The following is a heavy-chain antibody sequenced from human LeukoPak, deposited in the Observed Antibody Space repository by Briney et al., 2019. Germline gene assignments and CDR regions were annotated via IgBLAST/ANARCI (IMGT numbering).Heavy chain of an antibody. V-gene: IGHV4-39*01. Sequence: SETLSLTCTVSGGSISSSSYYWGWIRQPPGKGLEWIGSIYYSGSTYYNPSLKSRVTISVDTSKNQFSLKLSSVTAADTAVYYCARLAPLGSPSYYFDYWGQGTLVTVSS. D-gene: IGHD3-10*01. CDR2: IYYSGST. CDR3: ARLAPLGSPSYYFDY. J-gene: IGHJ4*02. CDR1: GGSISSSSYY.